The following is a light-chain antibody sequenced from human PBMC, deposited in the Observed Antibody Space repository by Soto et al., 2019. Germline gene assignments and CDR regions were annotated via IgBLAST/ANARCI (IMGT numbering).Light chain of an antibody. V-gene: IGKV3-15*01. Sequence: EIVMTQSPVILSVSPGEGATLFCRASQSVRNNLAWYQQKPGLAPRLLIYAVSTRATGVPARFSGNGSETEFTLTISGLQSDDFALYYCQQYNKWPPWTFGQGTKVEIK. CDR1: QSVRNN. CDR3: QQYNKWPPWT. CDR2: AVS. J-gene: IGKJ1*01.